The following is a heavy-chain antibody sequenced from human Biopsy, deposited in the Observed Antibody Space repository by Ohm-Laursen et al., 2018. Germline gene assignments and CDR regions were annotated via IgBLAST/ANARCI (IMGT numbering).Heavy chain of an antibody. V-gene: IGHV3-11*01. Sequence: SLRLSCAASGFSFSEYRMRWIRQAPGRGLEWVSYISGGGTIYYGDSMKGRVTISRDNAKNSLYLQMHSLRAEDTAVYYCARDTRWSPYSMDVWGQGTTATVSS. J-gene: IGHJ6*02. CDR3: ARDTRWSPYSMDV. CDR1: GFSFSEYR. D-gene: IGHD4-23*01. CDR2: ISGGGTI.